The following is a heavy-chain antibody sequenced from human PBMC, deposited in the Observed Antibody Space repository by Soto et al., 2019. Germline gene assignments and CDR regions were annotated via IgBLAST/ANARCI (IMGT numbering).Heavy chain of an antibody. V-gene: IGHV1-46*03. CDR3: ARISAGSGSSRTGTFDY. CDR2: INPSGGST. D-gene: IGHD3-10*01. CDR1: GYTFTSYY. Sequence: QVQLVQSGAEVKKPGASVKVSCKASGYTFTSYYMHWVRQAPGQGLEWMGIINPSGGSTSYAQKFQGRVTMTRATSTSTVYMELSSLRSEDTAVYYCARISAGSGSSRTGTFDYWGQGTLVTVSS. J-gene: IGHJ4*02.